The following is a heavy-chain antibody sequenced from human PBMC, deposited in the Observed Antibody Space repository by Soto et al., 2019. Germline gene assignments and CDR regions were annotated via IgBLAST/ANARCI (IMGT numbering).Heavy chain of an antibody. Sequence: LRLSCAASGFTFSNYGMHWVRQAPGKGLEWVALVTNDGNTKYYADSVKGRFTISRDNSKNTLDLEMNSLRTEDTAMYYCARDPSEYDFWSGYFDYWGQGTLVTVSS. J-gene: IGHJ4*02. CDR2: VTNDGNTK. V-gene: IGHV3-30*03. CDR3: ARDPSEYDFWSGYFDY. CDR1: GFTFSNYG. D-gene: IGHD3-3*01.